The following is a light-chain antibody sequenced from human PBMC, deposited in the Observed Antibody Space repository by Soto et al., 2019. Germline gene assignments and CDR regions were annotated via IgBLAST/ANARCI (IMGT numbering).Light chain of an antibody. V-gene: IGKV1-27*01. CDR3: QNYNGAPWT. CDR2: AAS. CDR1: QGISTY. Sequence: DIQMTQSPSSLSASVGDRVTITCRASQGISTYLVWYQQKPGTVPKLLIFAASTLQSGVPSRFSGSGSGTDFTLTSSSLQPEDVATYYCQNYNGAPWTFGQGTKVEIK. J-gene: IGKJ1*01.